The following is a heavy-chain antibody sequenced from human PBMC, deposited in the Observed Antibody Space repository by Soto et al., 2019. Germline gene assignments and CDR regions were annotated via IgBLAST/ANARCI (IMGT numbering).Heavy chain of an antibody. J-gene: IGHJ4*02. D-gene: IGHD3-16*01. CDR2: IYPGDSDT. CDR3: ARHKWDDYVWGSEPTNYFDY. CDR1: GYSFTSYW. Sequence: GESLKISCKGSGYSFTSYWIGWVRQMPGKGLEWMGIIYPGDSDTRYSPSFQGQVTISADKSISTAYLQWSSLKASDTAMYYCARHKWDDYVWGSEPTNYFDYWGQGTLVTVSS. V-gene: IGHV5-51*01.